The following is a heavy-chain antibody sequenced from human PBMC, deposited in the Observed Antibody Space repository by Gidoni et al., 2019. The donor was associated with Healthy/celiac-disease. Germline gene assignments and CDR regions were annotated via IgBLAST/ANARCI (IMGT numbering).Heavy chain of an antibody. V-gene: IGHV3-7*04. J-gene: IGHJ4*02. D-gene: IGHD3-3*01. CDR1: GFTFRSYW. CDR2: IKQDGSEK. Sequence: EVQLVESGGGLVQPGGSLRLSCAASGFTFRSYWMSWVRQAPGKGLEWVANIKQDGSEKYYVDSVKGRFTISRDNAKNSLYLQMNSLRAEDTAVYYCARVGPEPVLRFLEWLLPHLFDYWGQGTLVTVSS. CDR3: ARVGPEPVLRFLEWLLPHLFDY.